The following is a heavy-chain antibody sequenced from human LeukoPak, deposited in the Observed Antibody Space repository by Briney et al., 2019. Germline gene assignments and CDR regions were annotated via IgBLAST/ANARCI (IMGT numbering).Heavy chain of an antibody. CDR3: AREATFRYHYFDY. Sequence: GGSLRLSCAVSGFTFSSNRMSWVRQAPGKGLEWVANIYQHGREEHYGDSVKGRFTISRDSAKNTLYLQVDSLRAEDTAMYYCAREATFRYHYFDYWGQGTLVTVSS. V-gene: IGHV3-7*01. D-gene: IGHD1-1*01. J-gene: IGHJ4*02. CDR2: IYQHGREE. CDR1: GFTFSSNR.